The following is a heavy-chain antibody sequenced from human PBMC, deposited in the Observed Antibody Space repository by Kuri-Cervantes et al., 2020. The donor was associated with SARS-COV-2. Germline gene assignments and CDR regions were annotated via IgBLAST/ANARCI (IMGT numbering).Heavy chain of an antibody. CDR1: GFSFTNYW. J-gene: IGHJ5*02. CDR2: IYPGDSDT. Sequence: GESLKISCKGSGFSFTNYWIGWVRQMPGKGLEWMGIIYPGDSDTRYSPSFQGLVTISADKSISTAYLQWSSLKASDTAMYYCARRVVVVPAAIAGWFDPWGQGTLVTVSS. V-gene: IGHV5-51*01. D-gene: IGHD2-2*01. CDR3: ARRVVVVPAAIAGWFDP.